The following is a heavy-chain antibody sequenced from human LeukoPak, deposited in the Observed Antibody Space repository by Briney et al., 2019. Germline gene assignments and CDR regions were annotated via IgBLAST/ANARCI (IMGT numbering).Heavy chain of an antibody. V-gene: IGHV3-53*01. CDR2: IYSGGST. D-gene: IGHD3-10*01. Sequence: GGSLRLSCAASGFTVSSNYMSWVRQAPGKGLEWVSVIYSGGSTYYADSVKGRFTISRDNFKNTLYLQMDSLRAEDTAVYYCAREPVRGVIDYWGQGTLVTVSS. J-gene: IGHJ4*02. CDR1: GFTVSSNY. CDR3: AREPVRGVIDY.